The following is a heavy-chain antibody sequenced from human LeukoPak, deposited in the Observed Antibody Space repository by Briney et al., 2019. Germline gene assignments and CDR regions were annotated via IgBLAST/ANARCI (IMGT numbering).Heavy chain of an antibody. Sequence: SGTLSLTCAVSGGSISSNNWWGWVRQPPGKGLEWIGEIYHSGSTNYNPSLKSRVTISVDTSKNQFSLKLSSVTAADTAVYYCARGSVKRQLVRGTLDYWGQGTLVTVSS. CDR1: GGSISSNNW. J-gene: IGHJ4*02. CDR2: IYHSGST. CDR3: ARGSVKRQLVRGTLDY. V-gene: IGHV4-4*02. D-gene: IGHD6-13*01.